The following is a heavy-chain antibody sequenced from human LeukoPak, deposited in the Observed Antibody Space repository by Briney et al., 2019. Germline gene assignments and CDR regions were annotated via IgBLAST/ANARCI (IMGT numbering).Heavy chain of an antibody. V-gene: IGHV4-59*01. J-gene: IGHJ4*02. CDR3: ATDVRGLVPYYFDF. Sequence: SVTLSLTCAVSGGSISSYYWNWIRQPPGKGLEGLGYIYYSGSTNYNPSLKSRVAISIDTSKNQLSLKLSSVTAADTAVYYCATDVRGLVPYYFDFWGQGTLVTVPS. CDR1: GGSISSYY. D-gene: IGHD3-10*02. CDR2: IYYSGST.